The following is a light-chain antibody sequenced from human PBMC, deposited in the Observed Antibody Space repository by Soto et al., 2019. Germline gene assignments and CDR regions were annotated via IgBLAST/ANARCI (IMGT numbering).Light chain of an antibody. V-gene: IGLV1-40*01. CDR3: QSYDSRLSEV. CDR2: DNN. J-gene: IGLJ3*02. CDR1: GSNIGAGYD. Sequence: QSVLTQPPSVSGAPGQRVTISCTGSGSNIGAGYDVHWYQQLPGTAPKLLIYDNNNRPSGVPDRFSGSKSGTSASLAITGLQAEDEADYYCQSYDSRLSEVFGGGTKLTVL.